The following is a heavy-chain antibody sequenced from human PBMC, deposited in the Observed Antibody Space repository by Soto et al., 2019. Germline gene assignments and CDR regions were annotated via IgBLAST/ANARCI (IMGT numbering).Heavy chain of an antibody. J-gene: IGHJ4*02. V-gene: IGHV3-30-3*01. CDR3: ASEWSTSGDLDY. D-gene: IGHD3-10*01. CDR1: GFTFSSHS. CDR2: ISYDGSSK. Sequence: QVQLVESGGGVVQPGRTLRLSCAASGFTFSSHSIQWVRQAPGKGLEWVAVISYDGSSKYYADSVKGRFTISRDNSKNTAYLQMNSLRAEDTAVFYCASEWSTSGDLDYWGQGTLVIVSS.